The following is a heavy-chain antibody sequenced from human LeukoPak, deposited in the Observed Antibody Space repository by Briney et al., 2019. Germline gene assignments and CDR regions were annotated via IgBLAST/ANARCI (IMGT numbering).Heavy chain of an antibody. D-gene: IGHD2-2*02. Sequence: ASVKVSCKASGYTLTGNYMHWVRQAPGQGLEWMGWINPNSGATNYIQKFQGRVNMTRDTSISTAYMELSRLRSDDTAVYYCARSDEPIDHCSSISCYNNWFDPWGQGTLVTVSS. J-gene: IGHJ5*02. CDR2: INPNSGAT. V-gene: IGHV1-2*02. CDR3: ARSDEPIDHCSSISCYNNWFDP. CDR1: GYTLTGNY.